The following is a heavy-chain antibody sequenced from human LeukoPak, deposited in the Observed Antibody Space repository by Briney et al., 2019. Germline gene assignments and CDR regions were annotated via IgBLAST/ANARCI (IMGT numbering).Heavy chain of an antibody. V-gene: IGHV3-21*04. D-gene: IGHD6-13*01. CDR2: ISSSSSHI. CDR1: GFSFSTYS. J-gene: IGHJ4*02. CDR3: AKTPMAAAGLGY. Sequence: KTGGSLRLSCAASGFSFSTYSMNWVRQAPGKGLEWVSSISSSSSHIYYADSVKGRFTISRDNAKNSLYLQMNSLRAEDTAVYYCAKTPMAAAGLGYWGQGTLVTVSS.